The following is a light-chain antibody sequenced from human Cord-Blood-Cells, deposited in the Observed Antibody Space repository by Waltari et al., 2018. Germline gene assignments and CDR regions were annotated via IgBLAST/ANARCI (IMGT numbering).Light chain of an antibody. Sequence: QSALTQPASVSGSPGQSITIPCTGTRTDVGGYNYVSWYQQHPGKAPKLIIYAVSKRPSGVSNRFSGSKSGNTASLTISGLQAEDEADYYCSSYTSSSTLDVVFGGGTKLTVL. CDR1: RTDVGGYNY. CDR2: AVS. J-gene: IGLJ2*01. V-gene: IGLV2-14*01. CDR3: SSYTSSSTLDVV.